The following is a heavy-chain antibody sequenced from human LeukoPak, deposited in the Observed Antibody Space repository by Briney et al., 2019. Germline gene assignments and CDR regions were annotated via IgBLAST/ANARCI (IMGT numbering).Heavy chain of an antibody. CDR2: IWYDGSNK. J-gene: IGHJ4*02. CDR3: ARDDGSSWYAPDY. CDR1: GFTFSSYG. V-gene: IGHV3-33*01. Sequence: GGSLRLSCAASGFTFSSYGMHWVRQAPGKGLEWVAVIWYDGSNKYYADSVKGRFTISRDNSKNTLYLQMNSLRAEDTAVYYCARDDGSSWYAPDYWGQGTLVTVSS. D-gene: IGHD6-13*01.